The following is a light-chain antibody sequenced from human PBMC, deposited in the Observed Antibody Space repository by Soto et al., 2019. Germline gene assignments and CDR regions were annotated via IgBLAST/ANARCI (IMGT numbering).Light chain of an antibody. Sequence: ESVLTQSPGTLSLSPGEKATLSCRASQSVSSSYLAWYQQKPGQAPRLLIYGASSRATGIPDRFSGSGSGTDFTLNVRRLEPEDFAVYYCQQFGSSSWTFGQGTKVDIK. CDR2: GAS. J-gene: IGKJ1*01. CDR3: QQFGSSSWT. CDR1: QSVSSSY. V-gene: IGKV3-20*01.